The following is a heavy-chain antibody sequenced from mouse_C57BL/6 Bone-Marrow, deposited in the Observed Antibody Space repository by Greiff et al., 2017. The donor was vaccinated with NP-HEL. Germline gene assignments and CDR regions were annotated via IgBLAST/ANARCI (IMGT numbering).Heavy chain of an antibody. CDR1: GFTFTDYY. CDR3: ARCSIYHGKRGYAMDY. D-gene: IGHD2-1*01. CDR2: IRNKANGYTT. Sequence: EVQLVESGGGLVQPGGSLSLSCAASGFTFTDYYMSWVRQPPGTALEWLGFIRNKANGYTTEYSASVKGRFTISRDNSQSILYLQMNALRAEDSATYYCARCSIYHGKRGYAMDYWGQGTSVTVSS. J-gene: IGHJ4*01. V-gene: IGHV7-3*01.